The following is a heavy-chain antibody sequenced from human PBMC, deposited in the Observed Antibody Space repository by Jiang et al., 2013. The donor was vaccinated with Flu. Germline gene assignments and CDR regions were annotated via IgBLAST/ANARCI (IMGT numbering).Heavy chain of an antibody. V-gene: IGHV4-38-2*02. CDR3: ARGSRMIVGTFDY. CDR2: IYHSGST. CDR1: GYSISSGYY. Sequence: GPGLVKPSETLSLTYTVSGYSISSGYYWGWIRQPPGKGLEWIGSIYHSGSTYYNPSLKSRVTISVDTSKNQFSLKLSSVTAADTAVYYCARGSRMIVGTFDYWGQGTLVTVSS. D-gene: IGHD3-22*01. J-gene: IGHJ4*02.